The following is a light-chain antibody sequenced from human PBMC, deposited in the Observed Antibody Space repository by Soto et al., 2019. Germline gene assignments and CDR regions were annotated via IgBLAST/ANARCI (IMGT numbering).Light chain of an antibody. J-gene: IGLJ1*01. Sequence: QSALTQPRSVSGSPGQSVTISCTGTSSDVGGYIYVSWYQQYPAKAPKVMIYDVSRRPSGVPDRFSGSKSGNTASLTISGLQAEDEAVYYCCSYARGNTFVFGTGTKLTVL. CDR2: DVS. CDR3: CSYARGNTFV. CDR1: SSDVGGYIY. V-gene: IGLV2-11*01.